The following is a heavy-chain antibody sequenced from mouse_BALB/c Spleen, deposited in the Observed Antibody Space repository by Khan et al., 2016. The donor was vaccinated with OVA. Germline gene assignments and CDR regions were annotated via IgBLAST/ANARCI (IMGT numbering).Heavy chain of an antibody. CDR2: INTYTGQP. Sequence: QIQLVQSGPELKKPGETVKISCKASGYTFTNYGMNWVKPAPGKGLKWMGWINTYTGQPTYADDFKGRFAFSLETSASTAYLQINNLKHEDTATYFCARSNSYWYFDVWGAGTTVTVSS. CDR1: GYTFTNYG. D-gene: IGHD4-1*02. J-gene: IGHJ1*01. CDR3: ARSNSYWYFDV. V-gene: IGHV9-3-1*01.